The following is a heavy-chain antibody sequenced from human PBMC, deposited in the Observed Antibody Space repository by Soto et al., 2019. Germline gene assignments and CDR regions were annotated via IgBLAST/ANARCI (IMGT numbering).Heavy chain of an antibody. CDR1: GGTFSSYT. CDR2: IIPILGIA. D-gene: IGHD3-10*01. CDR3: AIQSMVRGVSVAPRFDY. Sequence: QVQLVQSGAEVKKPGSSVKVSCKASGGTFSSYTISWVRQAPGQGLEWMGRIIPILGIANYAQKFQGRVTITAXXSXSXXYMELSSLRSEDTAVYYCAIQSMVRGVSVAPRFDYWGQGTLVTVSS. V-gene: IGHV1-69*02. J-gene: IGHJ4*02.